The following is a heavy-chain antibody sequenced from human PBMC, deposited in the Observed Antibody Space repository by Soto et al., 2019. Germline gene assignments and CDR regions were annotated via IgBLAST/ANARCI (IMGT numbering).Heavy chain of an antibody. CDR2: IWYDGSNK. V-gene: IGHV3-33*01. D-gene: IGHD6-13*01. CDR3: ARDGDSSSSTDYYYYGMDV. J-gene: IGHJ6*02. CDR1: GFTFSSYG. Sequence: QVQLVESGGGVVQPGRSLRLSCAASGFTFSSYGMHWVRQAPGKGLEWVAVIWYDGSNKYYADSVKGRFTISRDNSKNTLYLQMNSLRAEDTAEYYCARDGDSSSSTDYYYYGMDVWGQGTTVTVSS.